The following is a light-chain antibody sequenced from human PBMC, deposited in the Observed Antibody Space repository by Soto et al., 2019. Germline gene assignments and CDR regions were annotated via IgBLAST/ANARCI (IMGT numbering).Light chain of an antibody. CDR3: QQYNNYPLT. V-gene: IGKV1-5*01. J-gene: IGKJ1*01. CDR2: DAS. Sequence: DIQITQSPSTLSASVVDRVTISCLASQTISSWLAWYQQKPGKAPKLLIYDASSLESGVPSRFSGSGSGTEFTLTISSLQTDDFATYYCQQYNNYPLTCGQGTKGDIK. CDR1: QTISSW.